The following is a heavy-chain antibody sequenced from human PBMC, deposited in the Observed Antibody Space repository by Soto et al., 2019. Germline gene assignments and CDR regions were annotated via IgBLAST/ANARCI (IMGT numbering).Heavy chain of an antibody. D-gene: IGHD3-16*02. CDR1: GGPFRSYA. Sequence: GASVKVSCKVSGGPFRSYAFSWVGRAPGEGLEWMGGIIHIFGTANYAQKFQGRVTITADESTSTAYMELSSLRSEDTAVYYCASAIHYDYVWGSYRFDYWGQGTLVTVSS. V-gene: IGHV1-69*13. J-gene: IGHJ4*02. CDR2: IIHIFGTA. CDR3: ASAIHYDYVWGSYRFDY.